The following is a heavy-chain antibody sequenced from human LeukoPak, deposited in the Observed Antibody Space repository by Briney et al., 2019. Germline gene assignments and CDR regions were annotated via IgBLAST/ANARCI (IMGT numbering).Heavy chain of an antibody. CDR1: GFTFSSYA. CDR2: ISGSGGST. CDR3: AKFCSGGSCYSYFQH. Sequence: GGSLRLSYAASGFTFSSYAMSWVRQAPGKGLEWFSAISGSGGSTYYADSVKGRFTISRDDSKNTLYLQMHSLRAQDTAVDYCAKFCSGGSCYSYFQHWGQGTLVTVSS. V-gene: IGHV3-23*01. D-gene: IGHD2-15*01. J-gene: IGHJ1*01.